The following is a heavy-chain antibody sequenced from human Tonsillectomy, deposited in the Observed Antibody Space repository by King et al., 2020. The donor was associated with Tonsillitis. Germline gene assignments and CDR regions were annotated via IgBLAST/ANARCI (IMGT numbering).Heavy chain of an antibody. CDR1: GGSISSSSYY. J-gene: IGHJ4*02. Sequence: QLQESGPGLVKPSETLSLTCTVSGGSISSSSYYWGWIRQPPGQGLEWIGSIYYSGSTYYNPSLKSRVTISVDTSKNQFSLKLSSVTAADTAVYYCARAEGYCSGGSCYKFDYWGQGTLVTVSS. CDR2: IYYSGST. D-gene: IGHD2-15*01. CDR3: ARAEGYCSGGSCYKFDY. V-gene: IGHV4-39*07.